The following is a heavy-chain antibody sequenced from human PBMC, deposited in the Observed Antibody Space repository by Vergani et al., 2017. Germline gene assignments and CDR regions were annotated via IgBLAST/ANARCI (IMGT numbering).Heavy chain of an antibody. J-gene: IGHJ6*02. V-gene: IGHV3-66*01. Sequence: EVQLVESGGGLVQPGGSLRLSCAASGFTVSSNYMSWVRQAPGKGLEWVSVIYSGGSTYYADSVKGRFTISRDNAKNSLYLQMNSLRAEDTAVYYCARVLRGYSGYDSDTSYYYGMDVWGQGTTVTVSS. CDR3: ARVLRGYSGYDSDTSYYYGMDV. CDR1: GFTVSSNY. CDR2: IYSGGST. D-gene: IGHD5-12*01.